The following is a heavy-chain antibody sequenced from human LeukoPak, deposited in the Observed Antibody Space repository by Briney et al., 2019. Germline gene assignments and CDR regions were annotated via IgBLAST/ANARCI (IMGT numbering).Heavy chain of an antibody. CDR2: LNPSSVRT. CDR1: GYTFSSYY. V-gene: IGHV1-46*01. D-gene: IGHD3-10*01. Sequence: ASVKVSRKASGYTFSSYYIHWVRQAPGQGLEWMGILNPSSVRTTYAQKFQGRVTMTRDTSTSTVYMELSSLRSEDTAVYYCARDRGGGYYGSGNYYSLAFDIWGQGTMVTVSS. CDR3: ARDRGGGYYGSGNYYSLAFDI. J-gene: IGHJ3*02.